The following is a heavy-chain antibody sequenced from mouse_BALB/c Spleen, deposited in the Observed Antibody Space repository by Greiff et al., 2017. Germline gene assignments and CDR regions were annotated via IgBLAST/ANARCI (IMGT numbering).Heavy chain of an antibody. D-gene: IGHD2-2*01. V-gene: IGHV5-17*02. CDR2: ISSGSSTI. CDR1: GFTFSSFG. CDR3: ASYGYDSWFAY. Sequence: EVKLMESGGGLVQPGGSRKLSCAASGFTFSSFGMHWVRQAPEKGLEWVAYISSGSSTIYYADTVKGRFTISRDNPKNTLFLQMTSLRSEDTAMYYCASYGYDSWFAYWGQGTLVTVSA. J-gene: IGHJ3*01.